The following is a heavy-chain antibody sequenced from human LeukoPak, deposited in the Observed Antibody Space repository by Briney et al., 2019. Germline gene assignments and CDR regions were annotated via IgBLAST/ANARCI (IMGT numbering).Heavy chain of an antibody. V-gene: IGHV4-38-2*02. D-gene: IGHD2-21*02. Sequence: SETLSLTCTVSGYSFSSGYYWGWIRQPPGKGLEWIGSIYHSGSTYYSPSLKSRVTISVDTSKNQFSLKLSSVTAADTAVYYCARVTAVVTAPPFLDYWGQGTLVTVSS. CDR1: GYSFSSGYY. J-gene: IGHJ4*02. CDR2: IYHSGST. CDR3: ARVTAVVTAPPFLDY.